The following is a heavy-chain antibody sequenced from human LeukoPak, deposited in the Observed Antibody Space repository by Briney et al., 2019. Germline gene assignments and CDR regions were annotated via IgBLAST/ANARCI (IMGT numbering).Heavy chain of an antibody. CDR1: GFTFSSHW. CDR2: IKPDGSGK. Sequence: PGGSLTLSCAASGFTFSSHWMSWVRQAPEKGPEWVAHIKPDGSGKYYVDSMEGRFSISRDNAKNSLFLQMSSLRAEDTAVYYCARPSCSGGTCFDYWGHGVLVTVSS. CDR3: ARPSCSGGTCFDY. D-gene: IGHD2-15*01. J-gene: IGHJ4*01. V-gene: IGHV3-7*03.